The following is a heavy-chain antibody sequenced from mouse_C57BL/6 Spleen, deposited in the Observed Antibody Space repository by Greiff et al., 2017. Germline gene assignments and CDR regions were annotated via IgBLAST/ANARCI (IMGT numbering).Heavy chain of an antibody. Sequence: LKQPGAELVMPGASVKLSCKASGYTFTSYWMHWVKQRPGQGLEWIGEIDPSDSYSNYNQKFKGKSTLTVDKSSSTAYMQLSSLTSEDSAVYYCASYGNSFDYWGQGTTLTVSS. CDR3: ASYGNSFDY. CDR2: IDPSDSYS. CDR1: GYTFTSYW. D-gene: IGHD2-1*01. J-gene: IGHJ2*01. V-gene: IGHV1-69*01.